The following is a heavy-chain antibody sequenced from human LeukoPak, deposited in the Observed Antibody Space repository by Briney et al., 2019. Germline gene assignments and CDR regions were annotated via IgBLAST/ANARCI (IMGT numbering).Heavy chain of an antibody. CDR2: ISGSGGRT. V-gene: IGHV3-23*01. CDR1: GFTFSTYV. Sequence: GGSLRLSCAASGFTFSTYVMSWVRQAPGEGLGWVSAISGSGGRTYYADSVKGRFTISRDNSKNTLYLQMNSMGADDTAVYYCAKGNWRYFDYWGQGTLVTVSS. CDR3: AKGNWRYFDY. D-gene: IGHD1-1*01. J-gene: IGHJ4*02.